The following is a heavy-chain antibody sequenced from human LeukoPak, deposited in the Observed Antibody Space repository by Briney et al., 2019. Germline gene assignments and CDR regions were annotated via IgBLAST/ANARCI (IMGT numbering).Heavy chain of an antibody. D-gene: IGHD6-13*01. CDR2: IDWEDDK. CDR1: GFSLSTSGMC. CDR3: ARIVFTSAAGTPPFDY. J-gene: IGHJ4*02. V-gene: IGHV2-70*11. Sequence: SKSGPTLVNPTQTLTLTCTFSGFSLSTSGMCVSWIRQPPGKALEWLARIDWEDDKYYSTSLKTRLTISKDTSKNQVVLTTTNMDPVDTATYYCARIVFTSAAGTPPFDYWDQGTLVTVSS.